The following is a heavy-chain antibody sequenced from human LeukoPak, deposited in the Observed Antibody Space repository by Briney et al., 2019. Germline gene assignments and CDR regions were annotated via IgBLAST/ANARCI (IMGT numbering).Heavy chain of an antibody. CDR1: GYTFTSYA. D-gene: IGHD3-16*01. Sequence: ASVKVSFKASGYTFTSYAMHWVRQAPGQRLEWMGWINAGNGNTKYSQKFQGRVTITRDTSASTAYMELSSLRSEDTAVYYCARLALRQNWFDPWGQGTLVTVSS. V-gene: IGHV1-3*01. J-gene: IGHJ5*02. CDR3: ARLALRQNWFDP. CDR2: INAGNGNT.